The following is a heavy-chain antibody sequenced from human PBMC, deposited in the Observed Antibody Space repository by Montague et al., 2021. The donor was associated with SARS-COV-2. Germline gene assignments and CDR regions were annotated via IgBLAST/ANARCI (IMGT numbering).Heavy chain of an antibody. CDR3: ARLRTGSYVFDY. CDR2: IHYTGNT. V-gene: IGHV4-59*08. J-gene: IGHJ4*02. CDR1: GGSINGYY. D-gene: IGHD1-26*01. Sequence: SDTLSLTCTVSGGSINGYYWSWIRQSPGKGLDWIGYIHYTGNTNXNPSLKGRVTISLDTSKSQFSLRLSSVAAADTAVYSCARLRTGSYVFDYWGQGTLVTVSS.